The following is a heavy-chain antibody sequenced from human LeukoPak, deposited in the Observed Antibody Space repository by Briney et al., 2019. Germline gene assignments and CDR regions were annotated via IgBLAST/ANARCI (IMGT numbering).Heavy chain of an antibody. J-gene: IGHJ4*02. V-gene: IGHV3-33*01. CDR1: GFXFRSYG. CDR2: IWYDGSKK. Sequence: GRSLRLSCVASGFXFRSYGIHWVRQAPGKGLEWVAIIWYDGSKKYYADSVQGRFTVSRDNSQDTLYLQMDSLRVEDTGVYYCARYNSGTMDYWGQGTLVTVSS. CDR3: ARYNSGTMDY. D-gene: IGHD1-20*01.